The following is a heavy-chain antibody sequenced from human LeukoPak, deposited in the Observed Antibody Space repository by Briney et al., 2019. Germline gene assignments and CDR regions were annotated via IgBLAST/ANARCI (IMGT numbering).Heavy chain of an antibody. CDR1: GYTFNSYG. CDR2: IIPIFGTA. CDR3: ARGVTILNWFDP. V-gene: IGHV1-69*13. D-gene: IGHD3-9*01. Sequence: GASVKVSCKASGYTFNSYGISWVRQAPGQGLEWMGGIIPIFGTANYAQKFQGRVTITADESTSTAYMELSSLRSEDTAVYYCARGVTILNWFDPWGQGTLVTVSS. J-gene: IGHJ5*02.